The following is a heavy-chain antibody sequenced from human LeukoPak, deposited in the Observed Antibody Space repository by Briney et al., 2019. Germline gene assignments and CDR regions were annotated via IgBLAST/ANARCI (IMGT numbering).Heavy chain of an antibody. J-gene: IGHJ4*02. CDR1: GYTFTNSW. CDR2: IWPGGSDT. CDR3: ARPVTGVSPSGAIDF. D-gene: IGHD1-26*01. Sequence: GESLKISCKASGYTFTNSWIGWVRQKPGKGLEWMGIIWPGGSDTRDSPSFQGQVTISADKSITTAYLQWSSLKASDTAMYYCARPVTGVSPSGAIDFWGQGTQVTVSS. V-gene: IGHV5-51*01.